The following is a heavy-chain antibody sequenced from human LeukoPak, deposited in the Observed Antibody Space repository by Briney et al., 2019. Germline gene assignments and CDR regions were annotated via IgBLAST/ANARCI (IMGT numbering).Heavy chain of an antibody. CDR1: GFTFSSYS. CDR3: ARVPPYDFWSGYYYYYYMDV. D-gene: IGHD3-3*01. Sequence: GGSLRLSCAASGFTFSSYSMNWVRQAPGKGLEWVSSISSSSSYIYYADSVKGRFTISRDNAKNSLYLQMNSLRAEDTAVYYCARVPPYDFWSGYYYYYYMDVWGKGTTVTVSS. V-gene: IGHV3-21*01. J-gene: IGHJ6*03. CDR2: ISSSSSYI.